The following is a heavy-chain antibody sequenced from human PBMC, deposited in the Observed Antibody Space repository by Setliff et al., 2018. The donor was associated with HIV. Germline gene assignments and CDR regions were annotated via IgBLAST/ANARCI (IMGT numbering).Heavy chain of an antibody. D-gene: IGHD3-22*01. CDR2: LNPNSHNT. CDR3: ATARRDYYDRGRRSHYYMDV. J-gene: IGHJ6*03. V-gene: IGHV1-8*01. CDR1: EYSFTSYD. Sequence: ASVKVSCKPSEYSFTSYDINWVRQATGQGLEWMGWLNPNSHNTGYAQKFQGRVAMTWDTSISTAYMVLSNLKSEDTAVYYCATARRDYYDRGRRSHYYMDVWGKGTTVTVS.